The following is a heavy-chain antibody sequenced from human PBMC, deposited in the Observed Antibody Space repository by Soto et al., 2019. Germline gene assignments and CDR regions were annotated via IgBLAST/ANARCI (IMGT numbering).Heavy chain of an antibody. CDR1: GGSFSGYY. V-gene: IGHV4-34*01. J-gene: IGHJ4*02. Sequence: SETLSLTCAVYGGSFSGYYLTWIRQPPGKGLEWIGEINHSGSTNYNPSLKSRVTISVDTSKNQFPLKLSSVTAADTAVYYCARGGQWLPVYWGQGTLVTVSS. CDR3: ARGGQWLPVY. CDR2: INHSGST. D-gene: IGHD5-12*01.